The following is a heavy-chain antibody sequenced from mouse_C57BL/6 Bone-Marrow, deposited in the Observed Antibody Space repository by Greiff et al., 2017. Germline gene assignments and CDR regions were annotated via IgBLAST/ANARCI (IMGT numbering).Heavy chain of an antibody. D-gene: IGHD2-4*01. Sequence: QVQLQQSGAELVKPGASVKMSCKASGYTFTSYWITGVKQRPGPGLEWIGVIYPGSGSANYNEKFKSTATLTVDTSSSTAYLQLSSLTSAGSAVYYCAREDYDYGLYAMDYWGQGTSVTVSS. V-gene: IGHV1-55*01. CDR1: GYTFTSYW. CDR2: IYPGSGSA. CDR3: AREDYDYGLYAMDY. J-gene: IGHJ4*01.